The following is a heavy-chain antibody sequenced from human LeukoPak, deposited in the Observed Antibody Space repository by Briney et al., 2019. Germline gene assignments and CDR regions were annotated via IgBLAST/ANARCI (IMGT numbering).Heavy chain of an antibody. CDR1: GCSMRSSY. V-gene: IGHV4-59*08. D-gene: IGHD6-19*01. Sequence: SESLSFTCTVVGCSMRSSYWSWIRQPPGQGLKLIGYVYYSGTANYNPSLESRVTILVDTSKNQFSLNLSSVTAADTAVYYCARTKSGWYYSDYWGQGTLVSVSS. CDR3: ARTKSGWYYSDY. J-gene: IGHJ4*02. CDR2: VYYSGTA.